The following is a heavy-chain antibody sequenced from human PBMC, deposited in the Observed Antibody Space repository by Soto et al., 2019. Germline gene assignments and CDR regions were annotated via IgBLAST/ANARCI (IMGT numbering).Heavy chain of an antibody. CDR3: ARDPSSYDFWSGYKY. J-gene: IGHJ4*02. V-gene: IGHV3-48*02. D-gene: IGHD3-3*01. CDR1: GFTFSSYG. Sequence: GGSLRLSCAASGFTFSSYGMNWVRQAPGKGLEWVSYISSSSTTIYHADSVKGRFTISRDNAKNSLYLQMNSLRDEDTAVHYCARDPSSYDFWSGYKYWGQGTLVTVSS. CDR2: ISSSSTTI.